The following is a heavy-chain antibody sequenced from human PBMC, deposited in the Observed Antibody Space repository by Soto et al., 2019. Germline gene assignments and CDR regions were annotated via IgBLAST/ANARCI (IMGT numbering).Heavy chain of an antibody. V-gene: IGHV3-7*01. Sequence: PGGSRRLSCAASVFTFSSYWMSWVRQSPGKGLDWVANIKQEGSATHYADSGKGRSTLSRDNAKNSLHPQMNSLRVEDTAMYFRARVASNNGWILDYWGQGPLVTV. CDR1: VFTFSSYW. CDR3: ARVASNNGWILDY. D-gene: IGHD6-19*01. J-gene: IGHJ4*01. CDR2: IKQEGSAT.